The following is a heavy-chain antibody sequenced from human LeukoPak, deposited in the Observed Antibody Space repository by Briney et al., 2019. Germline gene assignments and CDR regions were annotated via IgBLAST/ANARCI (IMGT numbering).Heavy chain of an antibody. Sequence: KPSETLSLTCDVSGHSIRSGYYWGWIRQPPGKGLEWIGSIYHNGNTYYKSSLKSRVIISVDTSKNQVSLKLSSVTAADTAMYYCARGRGGSGDRDNFDNWGQGTLVTVSS. CDR1: GHSIRSGYY. CDR2: IYHNGNT. D-gene: IGHD1-26*01. J-gene: IGHJ4*02. CDR3: ARGRGGSGDRDNFDN. V-gene: IGHV4-38-2*01.